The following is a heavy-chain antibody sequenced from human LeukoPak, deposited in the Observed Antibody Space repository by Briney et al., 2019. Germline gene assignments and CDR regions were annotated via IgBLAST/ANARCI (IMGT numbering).Heavy chain of an antibody. CDR1: GYTFTSYG. V-gene: IGHV1-18*01. J-gene: IGHJ4*02. CDR3: ATETYSRAAAGTGGY. Sequence: ASVKVSCKASGYTFTSYGISWVRQAPGQGLEWMGWISAYNGNTNYAQKLQGRVTMTTDTSTDTAYMELSSLRSEDTAVYYCATETYSRAAAGTGGYWGQGTLVTVSS. CDR2: ISAYNGNT. D-gene: IGHD6-13*01.